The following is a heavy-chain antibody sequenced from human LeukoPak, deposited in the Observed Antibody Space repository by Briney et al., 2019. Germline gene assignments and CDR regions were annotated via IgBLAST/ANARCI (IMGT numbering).Heavy chain of an antibody. CDR1: GFTFTSSA. CDR3: AAGDRGSQTSTDY. CDR2: IVVGSGNT. V-gene: IGHV1-58*02. Sequence: SVKVSCKASGFTFTSSAMQWVRQARGQRLEWIGWIVVGSGNTNYAQKFQERVTITRDMSTSTAYMELSSLRSEDTAVYYCAAGDRGSQTSTDYWGQGTLVTVSS. J-gene: IGHJ4*02. D-gene: IGHD1-26*01.